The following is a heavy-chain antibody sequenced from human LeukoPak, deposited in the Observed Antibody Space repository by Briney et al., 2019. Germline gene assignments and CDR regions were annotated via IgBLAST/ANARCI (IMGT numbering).Heavy chain of an antibody. D-gene: IGHD3-10*01. CDR3: ARDATMVPLYYYYYMDV. V-gene: IGHV3-7*01. CDR2: IKQDGSEK. J-gene: IGHJ6*03. CDR1: GFTFSSYW. Sequence: GGSLRLSCAASGFTFSSYWMSWVRQAPGKGLEWVANIKQDGSEKYYVDSVKGRFTISRDNAKNSLYLQMNSLRAEDTAVYYCARDATMVPLYYYYYMDVWGKGTTVTVSS.